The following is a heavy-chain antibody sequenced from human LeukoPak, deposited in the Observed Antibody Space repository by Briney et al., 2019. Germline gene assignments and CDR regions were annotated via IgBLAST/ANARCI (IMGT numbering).Heavy chain of an antibody. J-gene: IGHJ3*02. CDR3: AGLNYYDSSGYQPRDAFDI. CDR1: GGSISSYY. V-gene: IGHV4-59*08. D-gene: IGHD3-22*01. Sequence: SETLSLTCTVSGGSISSYYWSWIRQPPGKGLGWIGYIYYSGSTNYNPSLKSRVTISVDTSKNRFSLKLSSVTAADTAVYYCAGLNYYDSSGYQPRDAFDIWGQGTMVTVSS. CDR2: IYYSGST.